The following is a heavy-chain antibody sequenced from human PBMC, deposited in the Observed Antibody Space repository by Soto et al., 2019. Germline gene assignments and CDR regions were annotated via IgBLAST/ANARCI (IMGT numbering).Heavy chain of an antibody. CDR3: ASGIKLWLRRINNGYSG. Sequence: QVQLVQSGAEVKKPESSVKVSCKAPGGTFRTYAISWVRQAPGQGLEWMGGIIPMFGTANYAQRFQDRVTISADKCTNTVYIELSRLRSEHTAVYFCASGIKLWLRRINNGYSGWGQGTLVTVSS. CDR2: IIPMFGTA. V-gene: IGHV1-69*14. J-gene: IGHJ4*02. CDR1: GGTFRTYA. D-gene: IGHD6-19*01.